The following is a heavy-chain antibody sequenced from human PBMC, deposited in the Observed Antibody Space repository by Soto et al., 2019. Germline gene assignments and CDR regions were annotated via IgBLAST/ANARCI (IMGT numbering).Heavy chain of an antibody. CDR3: ARDVSWGFNGYNWFDP. CDR2: ISSNGGST. Sequence: GGSLRLSCAASGFTFDDYTMHWVRQAPGKGLESVSAISSNGGSTYYANSVKGRFTISRDNSKNTLYLQMGSLRAEDMAVYYCARDVSWGFNGYNWFDPWGQGTLVTVSS. J-gene: IGHJ5*02. CDR1: GFTFDDYT. V-gene: IGHV3-64*01. D-gene: IGHD2-2*03.